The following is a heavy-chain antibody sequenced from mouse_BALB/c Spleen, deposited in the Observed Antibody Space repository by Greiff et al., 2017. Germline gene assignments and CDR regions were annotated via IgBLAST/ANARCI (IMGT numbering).Heavy chain of an antibody. CDR3: ARELYYGNYWFAY. CDR2: IWAGGST. D-gene: IGHD2-1*01. J-gene: IGHJ3*01. CDR1: GFSLTSYG. Sequence: QVQLKESGPGLVAPSQSLSITCTVSGFSLTSYGVHWVRQPPGKGLEWLGVIWAGGSTNYNSALMSRLSISKDNSKSQVFLKMNSLQTDDTAMYYCARELYYGNYWFAYWGQGTLVTVSA. V-gene: IGHV2-9*02.